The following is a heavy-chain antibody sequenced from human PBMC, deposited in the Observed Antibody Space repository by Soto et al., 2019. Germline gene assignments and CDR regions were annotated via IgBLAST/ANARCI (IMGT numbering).Heavy chain of an antibody. Sequence: GGSLRLSSAASGFTFSDYYMIWIGRAPGKGLEWISYISINSNYKNHADSVRGRFTISRDNAKNSLYLQMNGLRAEDTAVYYCARATGYYHTSGSDSWGQGTLVTVSS. CDR1: GFTFSDYY. V-gene: IGHV3-11*06. CDR2: ISINSNYK. J-gene: IGHJ4*02. CDR3: ARATGYYHTSGSDS. D-gene: IGHD3-22*01.